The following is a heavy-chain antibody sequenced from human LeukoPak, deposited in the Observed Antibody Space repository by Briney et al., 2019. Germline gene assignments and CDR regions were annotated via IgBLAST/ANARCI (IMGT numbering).Heavy chain of an antibody. Sequence: GGPLRLSCAASGVTFSSYGMHWVRQAPGKGLEWVALISSDGNDKLYGDSVRGRFTISRDDSKSTLYLQMNSLRAEDAAVYYCTTKVIRGNSGDDYDDWGQGTLVTVSS. J-gene: IGHJ4*02. V-gene: IGHV3-30*03. CDR3: TTKVIRGNSGDDYDD. CDR1: GVTFSSYG. D-gene: IGHD5-12*01. CDR2: ISSDGNDK.